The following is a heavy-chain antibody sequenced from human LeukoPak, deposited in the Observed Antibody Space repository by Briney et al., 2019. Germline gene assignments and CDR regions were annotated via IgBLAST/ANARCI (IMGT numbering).Heavy chain of an antibody. D-gene: IGHD3-22*01. V-gene: IGHV1-2*02. CDR1: GYTFTDYY. CDR2: INPNSGDT. Sequence: ASVKVSCKASGYTFTDYYMHWVRQAPGQGLEWLGWINPNSGDTYYAQKFQGRVTMTRDTSISTAYMELSRLRSDDTAIYYCARGDYYDSSGLRWWGQGTLVTVSS. CDR3: ARGDYYDSSGLRW. J-gene: IGHJ4*02.